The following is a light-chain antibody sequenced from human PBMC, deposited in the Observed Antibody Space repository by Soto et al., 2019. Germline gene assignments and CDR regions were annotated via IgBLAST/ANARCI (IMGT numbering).Light chain of an antibody. CDR2: AAS. Sequence: DIQMTQSPSSLSASVGDRVTITCRARQSISNYLNWYQQKPGKAPKLLMYAASSLQSGVPSRFGGSGSGTDFTLTISILQPEDFATYYCQQSYGTPRTFGQGTKVEIK. CDR3: QQSYGTPRT. J-gene: IGKJ1*01. V-gene: IGKV1-39*01. CDR1: QSISNY.